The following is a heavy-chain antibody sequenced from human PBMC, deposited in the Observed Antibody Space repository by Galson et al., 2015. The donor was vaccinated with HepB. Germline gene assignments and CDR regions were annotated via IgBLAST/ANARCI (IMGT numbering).Heavy chain of an antibody. V-gene: IGHV1-24*01. CDR3: AADRPAPYYDSSYWHFDY. D-gene: IGHD3-22*01. CDR2: FDPEDGQT. Sequence: SVKVSCKVSGYTLTESSMHWVRQAPEKGLEWMGGFDPEDGQTIYAQKFQGRVTLTEDTSTHTAYMELSSLRSEDTAVYYCAADRPAPYYDSSYWHFDYWGQGTLVTVSS. CDR1: GYTLTESS. J-gene: IGHJ4*02.